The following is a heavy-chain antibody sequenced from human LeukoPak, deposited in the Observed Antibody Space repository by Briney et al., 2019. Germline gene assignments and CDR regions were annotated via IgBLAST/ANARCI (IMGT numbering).Heavy chain of an antibody. Sequence: SETPSLTCTVSGGSISSGSYYWSWIRQPAGKGLEWIGRIYTSGSTNYNPSLKSRVTISVDTSKNQFSLKLSSVTAADTAVYYCARGGGGYWGQGTLVTVSS. D-gene: IGHD3-16*01. CDR3: ARGGGGY. V-gene: IGHV4-61*02. CDR2: IYTSGST. J-gene: IGHJ4*02. CDR1: GGSISSGSYY.